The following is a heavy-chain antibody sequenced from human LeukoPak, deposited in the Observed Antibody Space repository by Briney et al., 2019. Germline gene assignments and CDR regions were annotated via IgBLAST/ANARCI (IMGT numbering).Heavy chain of an antibody. V-gene: IGHV1-2*02. CDR3: ARDSSGSYLAFDF. CDR2: INPDSGAT. D-gene: IGHD1-26*01. J-gene: IGHJ4*02. Sequence: ASVKVSCKTSGYTLIDHYIHWVRQAPGRGPEWLGWINPDSGATNYAQKFQGRVTMTRDTAISTVYMGLSSLSSDDTAVYYCARDSSGSYLAFDFWGQGTLVTVSS. CDR1: GYTLIDHY.